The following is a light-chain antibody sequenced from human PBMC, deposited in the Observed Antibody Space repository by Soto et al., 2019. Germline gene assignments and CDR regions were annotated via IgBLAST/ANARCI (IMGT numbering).Light chain of an antibody. J-gene: IGKJ5*01. CDR3: QQYENLPT. V-gene: IGKV1-33*01. Sequence: DIQMTQSPSSLSASVGDRVTITCQASQNINNYLNWYQQKPGRAPKLLIYDASNLEAGVPSRFRGSGFGTDSTFTISRLKPEDIATYYCQQYENLPTFGQGTRLEIK. CDR2: DAS. CDR1: QNINNY.